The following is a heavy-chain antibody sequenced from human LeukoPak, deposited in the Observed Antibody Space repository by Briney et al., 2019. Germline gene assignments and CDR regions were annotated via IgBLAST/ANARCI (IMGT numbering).Heavy chain of an antibody. CDR1: GGSISSSSYY. V-gene: IGHV4-39*01. Sequence: PSETLSLTCTVSGGSISSSSYYWGWLRQPPEKGLEWIGSIYYSGSTYYNPSLKSRVTISVDTSKNQFSLKLSSVTAADTAVYYCASGDSPFDYWGQGTLVTVSS. D-gene: IGHD4-17*01. CDR2: IYYSGST. CDR3: ASGDSPFDY. J-gene: IGHJ4*02.